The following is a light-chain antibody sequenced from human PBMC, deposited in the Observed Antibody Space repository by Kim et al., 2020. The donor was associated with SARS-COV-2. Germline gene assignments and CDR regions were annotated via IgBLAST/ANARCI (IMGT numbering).Light chain of an antibody. Sequence: PGQSVTISCTGNSGDVGAYNHVSWYQQYPGKAPKLVIYEVSNRPSGVPDRFSGSKSGNTASLTVSGLQADDEADYYCCSYAGSPWVFGGGTQLTVL. V-gene: IGLV2-11*01. CDR2: EVS. J-gene: IGLJ3*02. CDR3: CSYAGSPWV. CDR1: SGDVGAYNH.